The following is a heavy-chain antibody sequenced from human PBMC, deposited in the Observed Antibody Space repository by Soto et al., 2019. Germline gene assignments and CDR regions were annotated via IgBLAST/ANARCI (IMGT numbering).Heavy chain of an antibody. J-gene: IGHJ4*02. V-gene: IGHV3-23*01. CDR2: ISGSGGST. D-gene: IGHD6-19*01. CDR1: GCTFSGYA. CDR3: AKDRDSSGWSGY. Sequence: WGSLRQSGAACGCTFSGYAMSWVRQAPGKGLEWVSAISGSGGSTYYADSVKGRFTISRDNSKNTLYLQMNSLRAEDTAVYYCAKDRDSSGWSGYWGQGTLVTVSS.